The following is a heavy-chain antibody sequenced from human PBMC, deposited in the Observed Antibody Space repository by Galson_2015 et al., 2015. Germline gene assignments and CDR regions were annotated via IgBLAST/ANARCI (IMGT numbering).Heavy chain of an antibody. Sequence: TLSLTCAVSGGSISSGGYSWSWIRQPPGKGLEWIGYIYHSGSTYYNPSLKSRVTISVDRSKSQFSLKLSSVTAADTAVYYCAREGIAARPPQYYYYGMDVWGQGTTVTVSS. V-gene: IGHV4-30-2*01. CDR2: IYHSGST. CDR3: AREGIAARPPQYYYYGMDV. CDR1: GGSISSGGYS. J-gene: IGHJ6*02. D-gene: IGHD6-6*01.